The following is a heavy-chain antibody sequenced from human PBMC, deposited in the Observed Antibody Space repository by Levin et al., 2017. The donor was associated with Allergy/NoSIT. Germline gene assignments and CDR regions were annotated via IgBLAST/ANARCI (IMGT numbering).Heavy chain of an antibody. CDR2: INPNGGGS. CDR3: AREMRTSGTGDGCDL. D-gene: IGHD6-13*01. J-gene: IGHJ3*01. Sequence: ASVKVSCKAAGYSFIDFYIHWVRQAPGQGLEWMGWINPNGGGSKYAQNFQGRVTMTRDTSTSTAYMELSRLKYDDSAVYYCAREMRTSGTGDGCDLWGEGTMVTVST. CDR1: GYSFIDFY. V-gene: IGHV1-2*02.